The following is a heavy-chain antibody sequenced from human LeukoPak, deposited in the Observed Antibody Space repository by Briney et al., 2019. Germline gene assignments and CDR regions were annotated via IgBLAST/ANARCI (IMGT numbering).Heavy chain of an antibody. J-gene: IGHJ4*02. CDR1: GFSFSNYE. Sequence: GGSLRLSCAASGFSFSNYEMNWVRPAPERGREWVSYISSMVDNIYYADSVKGRFTISRDNAKNSLFLQMNSLRAEDTAVYYCARGSSTVLDYWGQGTLVTVSS. D-gene: IGHD5/OR15-5a*01. V-gene: IGHV3-48*03. CDR2: ISSMVDNI. CDR3: ARGSSTVLDY.